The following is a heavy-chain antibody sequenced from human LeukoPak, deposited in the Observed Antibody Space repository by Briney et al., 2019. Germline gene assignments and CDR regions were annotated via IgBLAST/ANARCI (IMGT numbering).Heavy chain of an antibody. CDR1: GGTFSSYA. CDR3: AGRSGFWSGYYTYNWFDP. D-gene: IGHD3-3*01. Sequence: SVKVSCKASGGTFSSYAISWVRQAPGQGLEWMGGIIPIFGTANYAQKFQGRVTITTDESTSTAYMELSSLRSEDTAVYYCAGRSGFWSGYYTYNWFDPWGQGTLVTVSS. J-gene: IGHJ5*02. CDR2: IIPIFGTA. V-gene: IGHV1-69*05.